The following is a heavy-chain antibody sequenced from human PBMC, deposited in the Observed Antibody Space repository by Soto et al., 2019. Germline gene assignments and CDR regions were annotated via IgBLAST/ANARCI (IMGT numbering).Heavy chain of an antibody. Sequence: GGSLRLSCAASGFTFSSYGMHWVRQAPGKGLEWVAVISYDGSNKYYADSVKGRFTISRDNSKNTLYLQMNSLRAEDTAVYYCAKGTGYCSSTSCSPYYYGMDVWGQGTTVTV. D-gene: IGHD2-2*01. V-gene: IGHV3-30*18. CDR1: GFTFSSYG. CDR2: ISYDGSNK. CDR3: AKGTGYCSSTSCSPYYYGMDV. J-gene: IGHJ6*02.